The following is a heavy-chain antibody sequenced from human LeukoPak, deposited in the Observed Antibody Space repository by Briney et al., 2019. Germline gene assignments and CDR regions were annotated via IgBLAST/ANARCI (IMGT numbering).Heavy chain of an antibody. Sequence: ASVKGSCKASGYTFTSYGISWVRQAPGQGLEWMGWISAYNGNTNYAQKLQGRVTMTTDTSTSTAYMELRSLRSDDTAVYYCARDRGSGSYYYYYGMDVWGQGTTVTVSS. J-gene: IGHJ6*02. V-gene: IGHV1-18*01. CDR3: ARDRGSGSYYYYYGMDV. CDR2: ISAYNGNT. D-gene: IGHD3-10*01. CDR1: GYTFTSYG.